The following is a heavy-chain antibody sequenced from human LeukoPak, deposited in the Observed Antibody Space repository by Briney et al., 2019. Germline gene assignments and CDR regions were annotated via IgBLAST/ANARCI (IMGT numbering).Heavy chain of an antibody. CDR3: ARDTTWQLDY. Sequence: GALRLSCAASGFTFSRHWMTWVRPAPGKGLEWVANIQEDGSYIYYVDSVRGRFTISRDNTKNSLFLQMNSLRADDTAVYFCARDTTWQLDYWGQGTLVTVSS. CDR1: GFTFSRHW. V-gene: IGHV3-7*03. J-gene: IGHJ4*02. CDR2: IQEDGSYI. D-gene: IGHD1-1*01.